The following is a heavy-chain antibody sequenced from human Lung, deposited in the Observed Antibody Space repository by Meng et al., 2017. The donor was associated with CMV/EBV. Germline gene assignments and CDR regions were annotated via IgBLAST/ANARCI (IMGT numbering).Heavy chain of an antibody. CDR2: IHPHRGDT. D-gene: IGHD7-27*01. V-gene: IGHV1-2*02. J-gene: IGHJ4*02. CDR3: ARDNNWGSDY. CDR1: GYTFTAHY. Sequence: SAKVSCKASGYTFTAHYFHWVRQAPGQGLEWMGWIHPHRGDTNYAQQFQGRVTLTRDTSINTGYMELTRLTSDDTAVYYCARDNNWGSDYWGQGTLVTVSS.